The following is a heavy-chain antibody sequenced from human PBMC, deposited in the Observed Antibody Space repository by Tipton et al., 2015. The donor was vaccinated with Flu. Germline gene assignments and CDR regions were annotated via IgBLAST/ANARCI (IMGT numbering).Heavy chain of an antibody. J-gene: IGHJ3*01. CDR3: ARDNWGGVFDY. D-gene: IGHD7-27*01. CDR2: ISYSGST. Sequence: TLSLTCNASGGSISSYYWSWIRQPPGKGLEWIGYISYSGSTNYNPSLNSRVIISVDTSKNQFSLNLSSVTAADTAVYFCARDNWGGVFDYWGQGTMVTVSS. CDR1: GGSISSYY. V-gene: IGHV4-59*08.